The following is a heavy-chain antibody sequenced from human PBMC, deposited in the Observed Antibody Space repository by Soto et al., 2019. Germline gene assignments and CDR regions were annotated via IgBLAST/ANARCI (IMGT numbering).Heavy chain of an antibody. CDR1: GFTFDDYA. J-gene: IGHJ3*02. CDR2: ISWNSGSI. V-gene: IGHV3-9*01. Sequence: EVQLVESGGGLVQPGRSLRLSCAASGFTFDDYAMHWVRQAPGKGLEWVSGISWNSGSIGYADSVKGRFTISRDNAKNSLYLQMNSLRAEDTALYYCAKLYSSGWEDAFDIWGQGTMVTVSS. D-gene: IGHD6-19*01. CDR3: AKLYSSGWEDAFDI.